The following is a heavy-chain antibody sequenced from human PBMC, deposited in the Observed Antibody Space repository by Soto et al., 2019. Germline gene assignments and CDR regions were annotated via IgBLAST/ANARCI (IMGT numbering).Heavy chain of an antibody. Sequence: QLRLQESGPGLVKPSETLSLICTVSGGSIISSPDWWGWVRQPPGKGPEWIASIYRDGATYYNPSPNSRVTVFVDSPKNQFSLKLTSVTAADTAIYYCARLAGSSFFTYWGQGTRVTVSS. CDR1: GGSIISSPDW. CDR2: IYRDGAT. J-gene: IGHJ4*02. D-gene: IGHD6-6*01. V-gene: IGHV4-39*01. CDR3: ARLAGSSFFTY.